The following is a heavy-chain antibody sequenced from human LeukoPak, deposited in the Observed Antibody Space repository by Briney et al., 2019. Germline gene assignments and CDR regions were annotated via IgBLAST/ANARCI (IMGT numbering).Heavy chain of an antibody. D-gene: IGHD3-9*01. J-gene: IGHJ6*03. CDR3: ARVLHPYYDMFPGPYYMDV. CDR1: GFTFRNYW. V-gene: IGHV3-7*01. CDR2: IKQDGSEK. Sequence: QSGRSLSLSCAASGFTFRNYWMSWVSQAPGKGLEWVANIKQDGSEKNSVDSVKGRFTISRDNAKNSLYLQMISLRAEDTAVYYCARVLHPYYDMFPGPYYMDVWGKGTTVTVSS.